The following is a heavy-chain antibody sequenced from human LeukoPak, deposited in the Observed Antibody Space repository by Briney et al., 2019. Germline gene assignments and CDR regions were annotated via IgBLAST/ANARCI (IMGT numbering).Heavy chain of an antibody. CDR3: ARDILPAVLYYYYGMDV. CDR1: GFTFSSYA. D-gene: IGHD2-2*01. CDR2: ISYDGSNK. V-gene: IGHV3-30-3*01. J-gene: IGHJ6*02. Sequence: PGGSLRLSCAASGFTFSSYAMHWVRQAPGKGLEWVAVISYDGSNKYYADSVKGRFTISRDNSKNTLYLQMNSLRAEDTAVYYCARDILPAVLYYYYGMDVWGQGTTVTVSS.